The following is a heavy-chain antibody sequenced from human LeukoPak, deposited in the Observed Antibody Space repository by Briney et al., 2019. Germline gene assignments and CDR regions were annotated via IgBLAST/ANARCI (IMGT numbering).Heavy chain of an antibody. CDR2: INPNSGGT. CDR1: GYTFTGYY. J-gene: IGHJ4*02. Sequence: GASVKVSCKASGYTFTGYYMHWVRQAPGQGLEWMGWINPNSGGTNYAQKFQGRVTMTRDTSISTAYMELSRLRSDDTAVYYCATLVLTAMAAPYYFDYWGQGTLVTVSS. CDR3: ATLVLTAMAAPYYFDY. V-gene: IGHV1-2*02. D-gene: IGHD2-21*02.